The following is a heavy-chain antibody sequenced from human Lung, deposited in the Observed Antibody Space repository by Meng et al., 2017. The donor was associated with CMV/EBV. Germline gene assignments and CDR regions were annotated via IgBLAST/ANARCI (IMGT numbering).Heavy chain of an antibody. CDR2: VYYSGTT. V-gene: IGHV4-39*07. D-gene: IGHD6-19*01. Sequence: SETXSLTCTVSGGSIGSSVYYWGWIRQPPGKGLEWIGAVYYSGTTYYNPSLKSRITISVDTSKNQSSLELYSVTAADSAVYYCGRDRIPAVAGTGLDYWGQGTLVTVSS. CDR1: GGSIGSSVYY. J-gene: IGHJ4*02. CDR3: GRDRIPAVAGTGLDY.